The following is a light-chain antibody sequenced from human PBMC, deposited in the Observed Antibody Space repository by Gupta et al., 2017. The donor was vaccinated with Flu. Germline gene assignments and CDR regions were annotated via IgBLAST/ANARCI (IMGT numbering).Light chain of an antibody. CDR1: NSNIGAGYD. J-gene: IGLJ3*02. CDR3: QSYDNGLSRWV. V-gene: IGLV1-40*01. CDR2: GNK. Sequence: QSVLTQPPSVSGAPGQGVTISCTGSNSNIGAGYDVHWYQRLSETGPKVVIFGNKNRPSGVPDRFSGSESGTSASLTITGLQAEDEAEYFCQSYDNGLSRWVFGGGTKVTVL.